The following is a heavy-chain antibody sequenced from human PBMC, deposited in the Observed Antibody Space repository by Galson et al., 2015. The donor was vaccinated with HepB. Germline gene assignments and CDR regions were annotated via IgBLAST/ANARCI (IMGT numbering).Heavy chain of an antibody. CDR1: GFTVSSNY. Sequence: SLRLSCAASGFTVSSNYMSWVRQAPGKGLEWVSVIYSGGSTYYADSVKGRFTISRHNSKNTLYLQMNSLRAEDTAVYYCARLSLLWFGRGAFDIWGQGTMVTVSS. CDR2: IYSGGST. CDR3: ARLSLLWFGRGAFDI. V-gene: IGHV3-53*04. D-gene: IGHD3-10*01. J-gene: IGHJ3*02.